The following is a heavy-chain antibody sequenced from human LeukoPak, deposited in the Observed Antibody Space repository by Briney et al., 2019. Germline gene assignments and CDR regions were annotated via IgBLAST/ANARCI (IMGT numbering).Heavy chain of an antibody. D-gene: IGHD3-9*01. CDR3: VKVWYYDILTGPIGGDY. V-gene: IGHV3-64D*06. CDR1: GFTFSSYA. J-gene: IGHJ4*02. Sequence: GGSLRLSCSASGFTFSSYAMHWVRQAPGKGLEYVSAISSNGGSTYYADSVKGRFTISRDNSKNTLYLQMSSLRAEDTAVYNCVKVWYYDILTGPIGGDYWGQGTLVTVSS. CDR2: ISSNGGST.